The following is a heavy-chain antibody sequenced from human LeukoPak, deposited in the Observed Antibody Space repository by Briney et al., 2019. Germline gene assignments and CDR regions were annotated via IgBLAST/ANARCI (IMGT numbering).Heavy chain of an antibody. D-gene: IGHD3-9*01. J-gene: IGHJ3*02. CDR2: INPYNGNT. V-gene: IGHV1-18*01. CDR1: GYTFNTYG. CDR3: ARVGDIYGPDAFDI. Sequence: ASVKVSCKASGYTFNTYGISWVRQAPGQGLEWMGWINPYNGNTKYAQKVQGRVTMTTDTSTSTGYMELRSLRSDDTAVYYCARVGDIYGPDAFDIWGQGTMVTVSS.